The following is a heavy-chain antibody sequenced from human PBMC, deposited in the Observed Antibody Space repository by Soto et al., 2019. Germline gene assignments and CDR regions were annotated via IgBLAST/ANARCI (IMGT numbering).Heavy chain of an antibody. CDR2: ISGSGGST. CDR3: AKGIGNWNDDYFDY. CDR1: GLLFSGYG. D-gene: IGHD1-1*01. Sequence: GGFLRLSCAVPGLLFSGYGMHWARQAPGKGLEWVSAISGSGGSTYYADSVKGRFTISRDNSKNTLYLQMNSLRAEDTAVYYCAKGIGNWNDDYFDYWGQGTLVTVSS. J-gene: IGHJ4*02. V-gene: IGHV3-23*01.